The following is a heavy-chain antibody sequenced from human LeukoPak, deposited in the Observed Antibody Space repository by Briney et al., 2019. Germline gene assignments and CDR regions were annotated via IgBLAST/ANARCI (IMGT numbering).Heavy chain of an antibody. D-gene: IGHD4-17*01. V-gene: IGHV4-59*01. J-gene: IGHJ4*02. Sequence: SETLSLTCTVSGGSISSYHWSWIRQPPGKGLEWIGYIYYSGSTNYNPSLKSRVTISVDTSKNQFSLKLSSVTAADTAVYYCARGFDDYGDHALDYWGQGTLVTVSS. CDR3: ARGFDDYGDHALDY. CDR1: GGSISSYH. CDR2: IYYSGST.